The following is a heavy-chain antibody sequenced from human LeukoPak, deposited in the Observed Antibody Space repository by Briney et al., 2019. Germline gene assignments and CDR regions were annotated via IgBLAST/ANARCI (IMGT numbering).Heavy chain of an antibody. J-gene: IGHJ3*02. V-gene: IGHV4-39*01. D-gene: IGHD5-18*01. CDR3: GRGSIQLSLHVFDI. CDR1: GGSISDTLYY. CDR2: VYYSGST. Sequence: PSESLSLTCTVSGGSISDTLYYWGWIRQPPGKGLEGIASVYYSGSTYYNPSLQSRVTISVDTSKNQFSLKLSSVAAPHTAVNFCGRGSIQLSLHVFDIWGQGTMVTVSS.